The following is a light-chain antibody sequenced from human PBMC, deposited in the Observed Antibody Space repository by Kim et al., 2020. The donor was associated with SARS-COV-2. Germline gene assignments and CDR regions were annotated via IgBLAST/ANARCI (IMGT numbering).Light chain of an antibody. CDR1: EGISSW. V-gene: IGKV1-12*01. CDR3: QQAYSFPYT. J-gene: IGKJ2*01. CDR2: TAS. Sequence: DIQMTQSPSSVSASVGDRVTITCRASEGISSWLAWFQQKPGKAPTLLIHTASTLQGGVPSRFSGSGSETDFTLTISSLQPEDFATYYCQQAYSFPYTFGPGTKLEIK.